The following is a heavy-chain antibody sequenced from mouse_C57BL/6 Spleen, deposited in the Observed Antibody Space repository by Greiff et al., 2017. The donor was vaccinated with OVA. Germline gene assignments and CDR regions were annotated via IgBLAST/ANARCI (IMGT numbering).Heavy chain of an antibody. Sequence: EVQLVESGGGLVKPGGSLKLSCAASGFTFSSYAMSWVRQTPEKRLEWVATISDGGSYTYYPDNVKGRFTISRDNAKNNLYLQMSHLKSEDTAMYYCAREGILRNYFDYWGQGTTLTVSS. V-gene: IGHV5-4*01. D-gene: IGHD1-1*01. CDR3: AREGILRNYFDY. J-gene: IGHJ2*01. CDR1: GFTFSSYA. CDR2: ISDGGSYT.